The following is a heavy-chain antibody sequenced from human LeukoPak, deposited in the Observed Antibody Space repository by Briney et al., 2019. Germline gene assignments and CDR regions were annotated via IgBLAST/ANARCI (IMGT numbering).Heavy chain of an antibody. CDR2: INPNSGGT. J-gene: IGHJ5*02. D-gene: IGHD2-2*01. CDR3: ARDFPQNMGDQLLFLDP. V-gene: IGHV1-2*02. Sequence: ASVKVSCKASGYTFTDYYIHWVRQAPGQGLEWMGWINPNSGGTNYAQKFQDRVTMTRDTSITTVYMELSRLRSDDTAVYYCARDFPQNMGDQLLFLDPWGQGTLVTVSS. CDR1: GYTFTDYY.